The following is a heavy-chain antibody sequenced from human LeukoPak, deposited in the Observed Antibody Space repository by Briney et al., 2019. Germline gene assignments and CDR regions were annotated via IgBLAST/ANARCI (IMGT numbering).Heavy chain of an antibody. V-gene: IGHV3-21*01. CDR2: ISSSSSYI. Sequence: GGSLRLSCAASGFTVSSNYMSWVRQAPGKGLEWVSSISSSSSYIYYADSVKGRFTISRDNAKNSLYLQMNSLRAEDTAVYYCAREEGTLWGQGTLVTVSS. D-gene: IGHD3-10*01. J-gene: IGHJ4*02. CDR1: GFTVSSNY. CDR3: AREEGTL.